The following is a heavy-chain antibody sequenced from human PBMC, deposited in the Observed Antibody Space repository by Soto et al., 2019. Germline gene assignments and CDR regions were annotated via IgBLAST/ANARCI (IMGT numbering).Heavy chain of an antibody. Sequence: QVQLVQSGAEVKKPGASVKVSCKASGYTFTSFGISWMRQAPGQGLEWMGWIRTSNGHTNYAQKLQGRVTMTTDTSSRTVYMELTSQRSVDTAVYYCARVYDFWSGYSNPFHYWGQGTLVTVSS. CDR1: GYTFTSFG. CDR3: ARVYDFWSGYSNPFHY. D-gene: IGHD3-3*01. J-gene: IGHJ4*02. CDR2: IRTSNGHT. V-gene: IGHV1-18*01.